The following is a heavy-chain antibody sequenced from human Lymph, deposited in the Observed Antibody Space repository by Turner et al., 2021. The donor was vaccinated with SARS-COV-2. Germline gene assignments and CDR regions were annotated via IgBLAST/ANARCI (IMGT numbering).Heavy chain of an antibody. CDR3: ARSEFCTSTSCYRGYYYYRMDV. V-gene: IGHV5-51*03. J-gene: IGHJ6*02. CDR1: GYSFTSYW. D-gene: IGHD2-2*02. CDR2: IYPGDSDT. Sequence: EVQLVQSGAEGKKPGESLKISCKGSGYSFTSYWIGWVRQMPGKGLEWMGIIYPGDSDTRYSPSFQGQVTISADKSISTAYLQWSSLKAPDTAMYYCARSEFCTSTSCYRGYYYYRMDVWGQGTTVTVSS.